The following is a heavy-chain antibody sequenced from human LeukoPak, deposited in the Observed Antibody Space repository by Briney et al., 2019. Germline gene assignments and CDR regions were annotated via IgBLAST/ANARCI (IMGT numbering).Heavy chain of an antibody. CDR1: GFTFSSHS. CDR3: ARDRDTVTTSSYFDY. CDR2: ISYDGSNK. D-gene: IGHD4-17*01. J-gene: IGHJ4*02. Sequence: GRSLRLSCAASGFTFSSHSMHWVRQAPGKGLEWVAVISYDGSNKYYADSVQGRVSISRDNSKNTLYLQVNSLRAEDTAVYSCARDRDTVTTSSYFDYWGQGTLVTVSS. V-gene: IGHV3-30-3*01.